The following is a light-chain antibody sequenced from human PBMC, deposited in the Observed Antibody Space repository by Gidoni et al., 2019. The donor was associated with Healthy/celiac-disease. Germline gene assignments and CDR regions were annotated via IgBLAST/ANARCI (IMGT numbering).Light chain of an antibody. CDR2: DAP. CDR1: QSVSSY. V-gene: IGKV3-11*01. CDR3: QQRSNWLVT. Sequence: EIVLTQSPATLSLSPGERATLSCRASQSVSSYLAWYPQKPGQAPRLLIYDAPNRATVSPARFSGSGSGTDFTLTISSLEPEYFAVYYCQQRSNWLVTFGPGTKVDIK. J-gene: IGKJ3*01.